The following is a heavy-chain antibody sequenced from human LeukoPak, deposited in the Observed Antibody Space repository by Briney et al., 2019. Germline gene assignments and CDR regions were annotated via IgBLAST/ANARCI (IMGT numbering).Heavy chain of an antibody. D-gene: IGHD2-2*01. CDR1: GGFINNFY. Sequence: SETLSLTCIVSGGFINNFYWSWIRQPPGKGLEWIGYVSNSGNTNYNPSFRSRFTISVDTSKNQFSLKLSSVTAADTAVYYCARGRYCSSTSCRNYYYYYYGMDVWGQGTTVTVSS. J-gene: IGHJ6*02. CDR3: ARGRYCSSTSCRNYYYYYYGMDV. CDR2: VSNSGNT. V-gene: IGHV4-59*12.